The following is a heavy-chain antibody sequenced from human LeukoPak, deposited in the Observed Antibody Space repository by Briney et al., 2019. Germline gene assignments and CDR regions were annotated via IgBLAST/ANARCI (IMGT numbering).Heavy chain of an antibody. D-gene: IGHD5-18*01. CDR3: ARIRIQLWSFDY. CDR2: INAYNGNT. Sequence: ASVKVSCEASGYTFTSYGISWVRQAPGEGLEWMGWINAYNGNTNYAQNLQGRVTMATDTSTSTAYMELRSLRSDDTAVYYCARIRIQLWSFDYWGQGTLVTVSS. J-gene: IGHJ4*02. V-gene: IGHV1-18*01. CDR1: GYTFTSYG.